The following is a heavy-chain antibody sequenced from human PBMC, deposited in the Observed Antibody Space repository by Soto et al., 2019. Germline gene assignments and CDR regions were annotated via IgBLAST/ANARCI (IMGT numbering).Heavy chain of an antibody. D-gene: IGHD2-2*01. CDR1: GYTFTSYA. J-gene: IGHJ5*02. CDR3: ARTQLMTGALAPSGFDP. CDR2: INAGNGNT. Sequence: QVQLVQSGAEEKKPGASVKVSCKASGYTFTSYAMHWVRQAPGQRLEWMGWINAGNGNTKYSKKFQGRVTITRDTSASTDYMQLSSLRYEDTPVYYCARTQLMTGALAPSGFDPWGQGTRGTVFS. V-gene: IGHV1-3*05.